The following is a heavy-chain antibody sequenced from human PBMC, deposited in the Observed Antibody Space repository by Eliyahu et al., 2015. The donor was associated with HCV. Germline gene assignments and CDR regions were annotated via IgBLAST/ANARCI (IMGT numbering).Heavy chain of an antibody. D-gene: IGHD6-13*01. J-gene: IGHJ4*02. CDR1: GYTFTRYD. CDR3: VLGVRYSSHWY. V-gene: IGHV1-8*01. CDR2: VAPXSGKG. Sequence: QVQLVQSGAEVKKPGASVRXSCKASGYTFTRYDINWVRXXTGQGFELMGWVAPXSGKGGSAQKFEGRVVMTRNTSTSTAYMELSSLRSEDTAVYYCVLGVRYSSHWYWGQGTRVTVSA.